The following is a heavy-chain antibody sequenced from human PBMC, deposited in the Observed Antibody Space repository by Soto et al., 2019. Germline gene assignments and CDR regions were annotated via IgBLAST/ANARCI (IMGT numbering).Heavy chain of an antibody. J-gene: IGHJ6*02. CDR2: IYPGDSDT. CDR1: GYSFTSYW. CDR3: ASRNIAAAGRTNYYYYGMDV. V-gene: IGHV5-51*01. D-gene: IGHD6-13*01. Sequence: PGESLKISCKGSGYSFTSYWIGWVRQMPGKGLEWMGIIYPGDSDTRYSPSFQGQVTISADKSISTAYLQWSSLKASDTAMYYCASRNIAAAGRTNYYYYGMDVWGQGTTVTVSS.